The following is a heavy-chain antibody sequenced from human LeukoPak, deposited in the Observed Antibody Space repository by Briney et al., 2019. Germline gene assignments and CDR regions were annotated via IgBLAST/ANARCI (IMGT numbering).Heavy chain of an antibody. J-gene: IGHJ1*01. CDR3: AKYPYYYDSSGYYAEYFQH. Sequence: GGSLRLSCAASGFTFNSYGMHWVRQAPGKGLEWVAFIRYDGSNKYYADSVKGRFIISRDNSKKTLYLQMTSLRAEDTAVYYCAKYPYYYDSSGYYAEYFQHWGQGTLVTVSS. CDR1: GFTFNSYG. D-gene: IGHD3-22*01. CDR2: IRYDGSNK. V-gene: IGHV3-30*02.